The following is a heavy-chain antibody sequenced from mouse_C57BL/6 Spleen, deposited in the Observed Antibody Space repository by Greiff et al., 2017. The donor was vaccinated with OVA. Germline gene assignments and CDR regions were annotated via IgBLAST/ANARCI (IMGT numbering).Heavy chain of an antibody. CDR2: ISSGSSTI. CDR3: ARVLLRLYYYAMDY. J-gene: IGHJ4*01. V-gene: IGHV5-17*01. Sequence: EVQRVESGGGLVKPGGSLKLSCAASGFTFSDYGMHWVRQAPEKGLEWVAYISSGSSTIYYADTVKGRFTISRDNAKNTLFLQMTSLRSEDTAMYYCARVLLRLYYYAMDYWGQVTSVTVSS. D-gene: IGHD1-1*01. CDR1: GFTFSDYG.